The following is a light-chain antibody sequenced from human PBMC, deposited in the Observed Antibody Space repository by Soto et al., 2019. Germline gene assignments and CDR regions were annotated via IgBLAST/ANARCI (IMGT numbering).Light chain of an antibody. Sequence: DAVMTQSPLSLPVTLGQPASISCRSSQSLVHSDGNTYLNWFHQWPGQSPRRLIYKVSNRDSGVPDRFSGSGSDTDFTLTISGVEAEDVGVYYCMQGTHWPPYTFGQGTKLEIK. V-gene: IGKV2-30*02. J-gene: IGKJ2*01. CDR2: KVS. CDR1: QSLVHSDGNTY. CDR3: MQGTHWPPYT.